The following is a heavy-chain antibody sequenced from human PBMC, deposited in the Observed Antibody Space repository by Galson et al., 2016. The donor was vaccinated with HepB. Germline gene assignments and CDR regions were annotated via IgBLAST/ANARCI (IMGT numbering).Heavy chain of an antibody. CDR1: GGSVSSSGYY. CDR2: IHYSGRA. CDR3: ARLPRDTVVVFAANYFDH. J-gene: IGHJ4*02. Sequence: SETLSLTCTVSGGSVSSSGYYWGWVRQSPGKGLEWIGSIHYSGRAYYNASVKSRVTLSVDTSKNQFSLKLTSVTAADTSVYYCARLPRDTVVVFAANYFDHWGQGTLVTVSS. D-gene: IGHD3-22*01. V-gene: IGHV4-39*01.